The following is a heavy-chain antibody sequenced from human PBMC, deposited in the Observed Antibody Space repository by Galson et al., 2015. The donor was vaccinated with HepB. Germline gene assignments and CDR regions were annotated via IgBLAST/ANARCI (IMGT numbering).Heavy chain of an antibody. J-gene: IGHJ4*02. CDR3: ARDSGNGGSQD. CDR1: EFTFSSYW. Sequence: SLRLSCAASEFTFSSYWMNWVRQAPGKGLEWVAHIWYDGTYKHYADSVKGRFTISRDNAKNTLFLQMNSLRAEDTAVYYCARDSGNGGSQDWGQGTLVSVSS. D-gene: IGHD2-8*01. V-gene: IGHV3-33*08. CDR2: IWYDGTYK.